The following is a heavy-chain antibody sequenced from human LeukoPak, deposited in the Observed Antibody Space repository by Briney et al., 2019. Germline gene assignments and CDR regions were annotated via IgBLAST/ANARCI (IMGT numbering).Heavy chain of an antibody. V-gene: IGHV3-30*04. D-gene: IGHD3-9*01. Sequence: PGGSLRLSCAASGFTFSSYAMHWVRQAPGKGLEWAVVISYDGTKKYYADSVKGRFTISRDNSKNMLYLQMNSLRAEDTAVYYCTRDRGYFEAFNYYYGMDVWGQGTTVTVSS. CDR2: ISYDGTKK. J-gene: IGHJ6*02. CDR1: GFTFSSYA. CDR3: TRDRGYFEAFNYYYGMDV.